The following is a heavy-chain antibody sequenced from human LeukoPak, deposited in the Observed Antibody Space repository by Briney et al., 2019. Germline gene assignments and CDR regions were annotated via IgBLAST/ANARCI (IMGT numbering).Heavy chain of an antibody. CDR2: ISSSSSYI. D-gene: IGHD6-13*01. J-gene: IGHJ4*02. Sequence: GGSLRLSCAASGFTFSSYSMNWVRQAPGKGLEWVSSISSSSSYIYYADSVKGRFTISRDNAKNSLYLQMNSLRAEDTAVYYCARARGGIAVAVFGYWGQGTLVTVSS. CDR3: ARARGGIAVAVFGY. CDR1: GFTFSSYS. V-gene: IGHV3-21*01.